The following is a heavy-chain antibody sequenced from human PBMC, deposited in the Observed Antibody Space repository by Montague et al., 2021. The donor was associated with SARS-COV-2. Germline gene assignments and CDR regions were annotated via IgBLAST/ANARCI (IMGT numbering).Heavy chain of an antibody. CDR2: IYYSGST. CDR1: GGSISSSSYY. J-gene: IGHJ4*02. CDR3: ARQRRGGLVSTPRFFDY. V-gene: IGHV4-39*01. D-gene: IGHD6-19*01. Sequence: SETLSLTCTVSGGSISSSSYYWGWIRQPPGKGLEWIGSIYYSGSTYYXPSLKSRVTISVDTSKNQFSLKLSSVTAADTAVYYCARQRRGGLVSTPRFFDYWGQGTLGTVS.